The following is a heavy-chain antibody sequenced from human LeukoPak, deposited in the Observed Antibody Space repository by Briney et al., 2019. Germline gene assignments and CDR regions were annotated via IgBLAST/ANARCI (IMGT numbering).Heavy chain of an antibody. J-gene: IGHJ4*02. CDR3: AKDLALWFGESYYFDY. CDR2: IRYDGSNK. Sequence: AGSLRLSCAASGFTFSSYGMHWVRQAPGKGLEWVAFIRYDGSNKYYADSVKGRFTISRDNSKNTLYLQMNSLRAEDTAVYYCAKDLALWFGESYYFDYWGQGTLVTVSS. V-gene: IGHV3-30*02. CDR1: GFTFSSYG. D-gene: IGHD3-10*01.